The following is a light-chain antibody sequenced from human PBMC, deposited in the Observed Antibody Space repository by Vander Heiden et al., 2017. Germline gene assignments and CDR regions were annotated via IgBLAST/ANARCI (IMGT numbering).Light chain of an antibody. V-gene: IGLV2-23*02. CDR1: SSDVGSYNL. CDR2: EVS. Sequence: QSALTQPASVSGSRGQSTTISCTGTSSDVGSYNLVSWYQQHPGKAPQLMIYEVSKRPSGVSNRFSGSKSGNTASLTIAGLQAEDEADYYCCSYAGSSTVVFGGGTKLTVL. J-gene: IGLJ2*01. CDR3: CSYAGSSTVV.